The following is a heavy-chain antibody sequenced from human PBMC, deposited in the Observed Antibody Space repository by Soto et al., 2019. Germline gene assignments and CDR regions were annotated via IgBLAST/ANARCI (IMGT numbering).Heavy chain of an antibody. Sequence: PGESLKISCKGSGYSFTSYWISWVRQMPGKGLEWMGRIDPSDSYTNYSPSFQGHVTISADKSISTAYLQWSSLKASDTAMYYCARLETGGSRTYYYYYYGMDVWGQGTTATVSS. J-gene: IGHJ6*02. CDR1: GYSFTSYW. CDR2: IDPSDSYT. D-gene: IGHD7-27*01. CDR3: ARLETGGSRTYYYYYYGMDV. V-gene: IGHV5-10-1*01.